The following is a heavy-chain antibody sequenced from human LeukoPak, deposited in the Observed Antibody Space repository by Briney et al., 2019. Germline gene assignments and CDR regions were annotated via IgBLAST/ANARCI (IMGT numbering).Heavy chain of an antibody. D-gene: IGHD1/OR15-1a*01. CDR2: IFWSGTS. Sequence: PSETLSLTCTVSGGSINGYYLSWIRQPPGKGLEWIGYIFWSGTSNYNPSLMSRVTISVDASRNQFSLNVTSVTAADTAVYYCARVGNNGRRHAPFHYWGQGALVTVSS. CDR1: GGSINGYY. CDR3: ARVGNNGRRHAPFHY. J-gene: IGHJ4*02. V-gene: IGHV4-59*01.